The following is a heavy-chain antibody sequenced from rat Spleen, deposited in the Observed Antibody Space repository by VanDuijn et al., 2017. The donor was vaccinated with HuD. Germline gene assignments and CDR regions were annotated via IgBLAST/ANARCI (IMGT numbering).Heavy chain of an antibody. V-gene: IGHV5-27*01. CDR1: GFTFSNSY. CDR2: LSTGGDNT. Sequence: EVQLVESGGGLVQPGRSLKLSCAASGFTFSNSYMAWVRQAPTKGMEWVAYLSTGGDNTYYRDSVKGRFTISRDNAKSTLYLQLDSLRSEDTATYYCTTDTFYDGTYYPGGFDYWGQGVMVTVSS. J-gene: IGHJ2*01. CDR3: TTDTFYDGTYYPGGFDY. D-gene: IGHD1-12*02.